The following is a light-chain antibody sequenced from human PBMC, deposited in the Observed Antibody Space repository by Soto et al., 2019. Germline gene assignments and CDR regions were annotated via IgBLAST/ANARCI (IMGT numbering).Light chain of an antibody. CDR3: SAWDDSLNGYWV. CDR1: SSNIGSNP. J-gene: IGLJ3*02. Sequence: QSVLTQPPSASGPPGQRFIIPCSGSSSNIGSNPVNWYQQVPGAAPQLLIYTNDQRPSGVPDRFSGSKSGTSASLAISGLQPEDESDYYCSAWDDSLNGYWVFGGGTKLTVL. CDR2: TND. V-gene: IGLV1-44*01.